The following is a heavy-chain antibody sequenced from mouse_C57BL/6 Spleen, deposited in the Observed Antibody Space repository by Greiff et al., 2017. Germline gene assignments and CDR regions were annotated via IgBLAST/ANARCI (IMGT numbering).Heavy chain of an antibody. CDR1: GYTFTSYW. D-gene: IGHD2-5*01. CDR3: ARFYYSKGYFDV. J-gene: IGHJ1*03. CDR2: IYPGSGST. Sequence: VQLQQPGAELVKPGASVKMSCKASGYTFTSYWITWVKQRPGQGLEWIGDIYPGSGSTNYNEKFKSKATLTVDTSSSTAYMQLSSLTSEDSAVYYCARFYYSKGYFDVWGTGTTVTVSS. V-gene: IGHV1-55*01.